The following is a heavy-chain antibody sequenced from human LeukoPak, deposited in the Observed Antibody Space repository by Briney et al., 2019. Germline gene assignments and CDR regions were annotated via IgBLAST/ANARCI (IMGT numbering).Heavy chain of an antibody. CDR1: GYNFIRYW. CDR2: IYPGDSDT. J-gene: IGHJ3*02. D-gene: IGHD2-2*02. Sequence: GESLKISCKGSGYNFIRYWIGWVRQMPGKGLEWMGIIYPGDSDTRYSPSFQGQVTISVDKSISTAYLQWSSLKASDTAMYYCARRYCSSTSCYRVGAFDIWGQGTMVTVSS. CDR3: ARRYCSSTSCYRVGAFDI. V-gene: IGHV5-51*01.